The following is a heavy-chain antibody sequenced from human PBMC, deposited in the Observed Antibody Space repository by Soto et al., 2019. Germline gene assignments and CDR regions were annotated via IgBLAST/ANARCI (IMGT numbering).Heavy chain of an antibody. D-gene: IGHD6-13*01. J-gene: IGHJ4*02. CDR3: AKDMYAAAGPKVY. CDR2: ISYDGSNK. CDR1: GFTFSSYG. V-gene: IGHV3-30*18. Sequence: GGSLRLSCAASGFTFSSYGMHWVRQAPGKGLEWVAVISYDGSNKYYADSVKGRFTISRDNSKNTLYLQMNSLRAEDTAVYYCAKDMYAAAGPKVYWGQGTLVTVSS.